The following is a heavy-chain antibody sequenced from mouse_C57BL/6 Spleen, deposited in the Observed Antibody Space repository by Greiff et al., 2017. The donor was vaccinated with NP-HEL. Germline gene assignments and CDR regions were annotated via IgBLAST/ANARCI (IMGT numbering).Heavy chain of an antibody. CDR1: GFTFSSYA. J-gene: IGHJ2*01. D-gene: IGHD2-3*01. CDR2: ISDGGSYT. CDR3: ARDEGGDGYYFDY. Sequence: EVQLHQSGGGLVKPGGSLKLSCAASGFTFSSYAMSWVRQTPEKRLEWVATISDGGSYTYYPDNVKGRFTISRDNAKNNLYLQMSHLKSEDTAMYYCARDEGGDGYYFDYWAKAPLSQSPQ. V-gene: IGHV5-4*01.